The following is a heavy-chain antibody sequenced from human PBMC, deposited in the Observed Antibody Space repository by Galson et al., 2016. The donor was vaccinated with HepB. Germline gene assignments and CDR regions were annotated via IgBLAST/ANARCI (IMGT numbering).Heavy chain of an antibody. Sequence: SLRLSCAASGFTFSNHAMHWVRQAPGKGLEWVAAIWNDESYKYYSDFVKGRFTISRDNFKNTVYLEMNSLSVEDTALYYCAKDYCSGSNCYVDGHYFDYWGQGMLVTVSS. CDR2: IWNDESYK. D-gene: IGHD2-15*01. V-gene: IGHV3-33*06. CDR1: GFTFSNHA. J-gene: IGHJ4*02. CDR3: AKDYCSGSNCYVDGHYFDY.